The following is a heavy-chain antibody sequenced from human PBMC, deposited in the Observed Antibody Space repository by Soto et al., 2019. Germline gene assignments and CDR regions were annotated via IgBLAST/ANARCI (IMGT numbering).Heavy chain of an antibody. CDR2: IWYDVSNK. J-gene: IGHJ3*01. V-gene: IGHV3-33*01. CDR3: ARGRRYCSGGSGWLGAFDL. D-gene: IGHD2-15*01. CDR1: GFTFSSYG. Sequence: GGSPRLSCAASGFTFSSYGMHWVRQAPGKGLEWVAVIWYDVSNKYYADSVKGRFTISRDNSKNTLYLQMNSLRAEDTAVYYCARGRRYCSGGSGWLGAFDLWGQGILGTVS.